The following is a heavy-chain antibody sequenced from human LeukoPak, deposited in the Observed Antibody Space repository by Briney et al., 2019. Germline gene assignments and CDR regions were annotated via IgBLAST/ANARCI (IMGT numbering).Heavy chain of an antibody. CDR3: ARDALPATLKLEVNWFDP. CDR1: AGSISSYY. J-gene: IGHJ5*02. Sequence: SQSLSLTCTVSAGSISSYYWSWIRQPPGKGLEWVGYIYYSGSTNYNPSLKSRVTISVDTSKNQFSLKLSSVTAADTAVYYCARDALPATLKLEVNWFDPWGQGTLVTVSS. CDR2: IYYSGST. D-gene: IGHD6-6*01. V-gene: IGHV4-59*01.